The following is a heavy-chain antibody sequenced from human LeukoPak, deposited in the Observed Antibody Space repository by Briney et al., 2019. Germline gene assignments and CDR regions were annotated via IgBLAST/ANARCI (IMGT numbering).Heavy chain of an antibody. CDR1: GFTFSSYW. CDR3: ARDKLSGYYGSGSYLGMDV. D-gene: IGHD3-10*01. J-gene: IGHJ6*04. V-gene: IGHV3-7*01. Sequence: GGSLRLSCAASGFTFSSYWMSWVRQAPGKGLEWVANIKQDGSEKYYVDSVKGRFTISRDNAKNSLYLQMNCLRAEDTAVYYCARDKLSGYYGSGSYLGMDVWGKGTTVTVSS. CDR2: IKQDGSEK.